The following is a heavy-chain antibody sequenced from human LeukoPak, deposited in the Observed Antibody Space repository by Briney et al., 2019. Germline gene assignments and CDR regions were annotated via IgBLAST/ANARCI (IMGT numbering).Heavy chain of an antibody. CDR1: GASISNCY. J-gene: IGHJ4*02. V-gene: IGHV4-59*01. Sequence: SETLSLTCTVSGASISNCYWSWIRQPPGKGLEWFGYIYYTGSTNYNPSLKSRVTLSVDTSKNQFSLKLSSVTAADTAVYYCAGGGDSGGYYYPMFDYWGQGTLVTVSS. CDR2: IYYTGST. CDR3: AGGGDSGGYYYPMFDY. D-gene: IGHD3-22*01.